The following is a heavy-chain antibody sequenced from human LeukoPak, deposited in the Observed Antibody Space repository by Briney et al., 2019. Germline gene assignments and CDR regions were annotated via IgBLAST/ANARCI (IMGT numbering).Heavy chain of an antibody. CDR2: ISSSSSYI. V-gene: IGHV3-21*01. CDR3: ARVGTQYQLLYYYMDV. Sequence: GGSLRLSCAASGFTFSSYSMNWVRQAPGKGLEWVSSISSSSSYIYYADSVKGRFTISRDNAKNSLYLQMNSLRAEDAAVYYCARVGTQYQLLYYYMDVWGKGTTVTVSS. CDR1: GFTFSSYS. J-gene: IGHJ6*03. D-gene: IGHD2-2*01.